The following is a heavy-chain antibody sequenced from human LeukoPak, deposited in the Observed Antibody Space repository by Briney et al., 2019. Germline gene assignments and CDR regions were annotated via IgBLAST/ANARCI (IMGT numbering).Heavy chain of an antibody. Sequence: GESLKISCQGSGYEFPNYWIAWVRQMPGKALEWVGIIYTGDSDTRYSPSFEGQVTISADRSISTAYLQWSSLKASDTAMYYCAQPFGQQWHFLPDAFGIWGQGTLVTVSS. J-gene: IGHJ3*02. CDR2: IYTGDSDT. V-gene: IGHV5-51*01. CDR3: AQPFGQQWHFLPDAFGI. CDR1: GYEFPNYW. D-gene: IGHD6-19*01.